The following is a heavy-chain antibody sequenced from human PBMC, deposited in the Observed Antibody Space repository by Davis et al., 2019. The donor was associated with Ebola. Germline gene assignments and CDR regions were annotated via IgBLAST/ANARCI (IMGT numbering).Heavy chain of an antibody. CDR1: GFTFSDYY. CDR2: ISSSGSTI. J-gene: IGHJ6*02. Sequence: GGSLRLSCAASGFTFSDYYMSWIRQAPGKGLEWVSYISSSGSTIYYADSVKGRFTISRDNAKNSLYLQMNSLRAEDTAVYYCARDLRGSYYGDYYYYYGMDVWGQGTTVTVSS. D-gene: IGHD1-26*01. CDR3: ARDLRGSYYGDYYYYYGMDV. V-gene: IGHV3-11*01.